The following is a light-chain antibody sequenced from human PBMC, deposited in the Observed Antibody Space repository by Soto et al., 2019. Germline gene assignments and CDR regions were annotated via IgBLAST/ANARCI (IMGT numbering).Light chain of an antibody. CDR3: QQYKDYWT. Sequence: IQFTPSPDSLSASLVDRFTITCRASQGISSCLAWYQQKPGKAPKLLIYAASTLQSGVPSRFSGSGSGTDFTLTISSLQPEDFASYYCQQYKDYWTFGQGTKVDNK. CDR2: AAS. CDR1: QGISSC. V-gene: IGKV1-9*01. J-gene: IGKJ1*01.